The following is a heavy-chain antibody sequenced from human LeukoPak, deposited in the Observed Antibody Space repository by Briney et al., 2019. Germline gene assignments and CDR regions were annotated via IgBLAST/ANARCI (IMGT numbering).Heavy chain of an antibody. Sequence: PGGSLRLSCAASGFTFSTYGMSWVRQAPGKGLEWVSAISGDGYSTYYADSVKGRFTISRDNPMNTLYLHMSSLRAEDTAVYYCAKDRTWFGGQLLTSAIWGQGTMVTVSS. J-gene: IGHJ3*02. CDR2: ISGDGYST. CDR3: AKDRTWFGGQLLTSAI. CDR1: GFTFSTYG. D-gene: IGHD2-2*01. V-gene: IGHV3-23*01.